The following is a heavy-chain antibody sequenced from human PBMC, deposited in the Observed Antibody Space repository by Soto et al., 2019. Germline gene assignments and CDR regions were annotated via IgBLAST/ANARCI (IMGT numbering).Heavy chain of an antibody. CDR3: ARAPLPYFDWLREFHY. V-gene: IGHV1-3*01. CDR2: INAGNGNT. D-gene: IGHD3-9*01. Sequence: ASVKVSCKASGYTFTSYAMHWVRQAPGQRLEWMGWINAGNGNTKYSQKFQGRVTITRDTSASTAYMELSSLRSEYTAVYYCARAPLPYFDWLREFHYSGQGTMVTVYS. CDR1: GYTFTSYA. J-gene: IGHJ4*02.